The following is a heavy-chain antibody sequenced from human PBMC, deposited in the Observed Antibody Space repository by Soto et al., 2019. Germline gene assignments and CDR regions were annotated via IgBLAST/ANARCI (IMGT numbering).Heavy chain of an antibody. CDR3: ARDTSGGAASLPDY. CDR2: ISYDGSNK. CDR1: GFTFSSYA. J-gene: IGHJ4*02. D-gene: IGHD3-16*01. Sequence: ESGGGVVQPGRSLRLSCAASGFTFSSYAMHWVRQAPGKGLEWVAVISYDGSNKYYADSVKGRFTISRDNSKNTLYLQMNSLRAEDTAVYYCARDTSGGAASLPDYWGQGTLVTVSS. V-gene: IGHV3-30-3*01.